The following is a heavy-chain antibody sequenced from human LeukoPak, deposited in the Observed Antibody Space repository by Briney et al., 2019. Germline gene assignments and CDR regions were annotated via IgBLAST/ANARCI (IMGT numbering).Heavy chain of an antibody. CDR3: AKDRCSNGIGCYYYYMDV. CDR1: GFSFTSYG. J-gene: IGHJ6*03. V-gene: IGHV3-30*02. D-gene: IGHD2-8*01. CDR2: IQYDGSNQ. Sequence: RPGGSLRLSCAASGFSFTSYGMHWVRQAPGKGLEWVAYIQYDGSNQQYADSVKGRFSISRDSSKNILNLQMNSLRGDDTAVYYCAKDRCSNGIGCYYYYMDVWGKGTTVTIYS.